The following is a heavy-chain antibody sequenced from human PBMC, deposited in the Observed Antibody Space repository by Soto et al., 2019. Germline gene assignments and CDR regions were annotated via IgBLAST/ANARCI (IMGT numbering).Heavy chain of an antibody. Sequence: ASVKVSRKASGYTFTSYGISCVRQAPGQGLEWMGWISAYNGNTNYAQKLQGRVTMTTDTSTSTAYMELRSLRSDDTAVYYCARESGSLVVVPAEVWFDPWGQGTLVTVSS. J-gene: IGHJ5*02. CDR1: GYTFTSYG. D-gene: IGHD2-2*01. CDR3: ARESGSLVVVPAEVWFDP. CDR2: ISAYNGNT. V-gene: IGHV1-18*01.